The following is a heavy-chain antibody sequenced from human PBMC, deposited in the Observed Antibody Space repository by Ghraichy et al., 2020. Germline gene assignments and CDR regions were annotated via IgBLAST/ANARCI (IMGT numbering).Heavy chain of an antibody. Sequence: ASVKVSCKASGYTFTGYYMHWVRQAPGQGLEWMGWINPNSGGTNYAQKFQGRVTMTRDTSISTAYMELSRLRSDDTAVYYCARDFDDFWSGSPFDYWGQGTLVTVSS. CDR3: ARDFDDFWSGSPFDY. J-gene: IGHJ4*02. V-gene: IGHV1-2*02. CDR2: INPNSGGT. CDR1: GYTFTGYY. D-gene: IGHD3-3*01.